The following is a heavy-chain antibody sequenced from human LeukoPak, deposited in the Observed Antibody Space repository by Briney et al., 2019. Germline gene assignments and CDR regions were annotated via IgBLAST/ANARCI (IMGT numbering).Heavy chain of an antibody. Sequence: PSETLSLTCTVSGDSISSSSYYWGWIRQPPGKGLEWIGSIYYSGSTYYNPSLKSRVTISVDTSKNQFSLKLSSVTAADTAVYYCARVRHWFDPWGQGTLVTVSS. CDR1: GDSISSSSYY. V-gene: IGHV4-39*07. J-gene: IGHJ5*02. CDR2: IYYSGST. CDR3: ARVRHWFDP.